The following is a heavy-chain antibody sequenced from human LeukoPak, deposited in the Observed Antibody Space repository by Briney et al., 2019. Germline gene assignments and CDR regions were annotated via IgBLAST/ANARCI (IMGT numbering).Heavy chain of an antibody. Sequence: EASVKVSCKASGYTFTSYGISWVRQAPGQGLEWMGWISAYNGNTNYAQKLRGRVTMTTDTSTSTAYMELRSLRSDDTAVYYCARGIRFLEWLLTWSDYYGMDVWGQGTTVTVSS. CDR2: ISAYNGNT. CDR1: GYTFTSYG. D-gene: IGHD3-3*01. CDR3: ARGIRFLEWLLTWSDYYGMDV. J-gene: IGHJ6*02. V-gene: IGHV1-18*01.